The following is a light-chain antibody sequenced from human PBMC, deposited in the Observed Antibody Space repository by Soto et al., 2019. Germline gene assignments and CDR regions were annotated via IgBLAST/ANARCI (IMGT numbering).Light chain of an antibody. Sequence: EVLMTQSPATLSVSPGERATLSCRASQSVSGKLAWYQQKPGQAPRLLIYDASTRATGIPARFSGSGSGTEFTLTISSLQSEDFAVYYCQQYNNWPPTFGQGTRLEIK. CDR1: QSVSGK. J-gene: IGKJ5*01. CDR3: QQYNNWPPT. CDR2: DAS. V-gene: IGKV3-15*01.